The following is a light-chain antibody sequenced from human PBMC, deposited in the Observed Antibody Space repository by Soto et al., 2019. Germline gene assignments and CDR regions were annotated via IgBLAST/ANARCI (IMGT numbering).Light chain of an antibody. V-gene: IGLV2-14*01. CDR3: TSYTSNTTWV. CDR1: SSDVGRYNY. CDR2: EVR. Sequence: QSALTQPAAVSGPPGQSITISRTGTSSDVGRYNYVSWYQQHPGKAPKLVIYEVRNRPSGISNRFSASKSGNTASLTISGLQAEDEADYYCTSYTSNTTWVFGGGTKVTVL. J-gene: IGLJ3*02.